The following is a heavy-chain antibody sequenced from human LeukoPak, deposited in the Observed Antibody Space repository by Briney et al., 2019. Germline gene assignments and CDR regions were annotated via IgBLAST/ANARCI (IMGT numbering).Heavy chain of an antibody. J-gene: IGHJ4*02. Sequence: GGSLRLSCAASGFTFSGSAMHWVRQASGKGLEWVGRIRSKANSYATAYAASVKGRFTISRDDSKNTAYLQMNSLKTEDTAVYYCTRSLAVAGTEGGNYWGQGTLVTVSS. CDR3: TRSLAVAGTEGGNY. CDR1: GFTFSGSA. CDR2: IRSKANSYAT. D-gene: IGHD6-19*01. V-gene: IGHV3-73*01.